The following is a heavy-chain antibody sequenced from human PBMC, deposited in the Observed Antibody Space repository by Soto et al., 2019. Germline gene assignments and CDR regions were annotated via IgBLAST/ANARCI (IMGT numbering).Heavy chain of an antibody. J-gene: IGHJ5*02. CDR3: ARAKYYYDSSGYYWGHWFDP. Sequence: SETLSLTCTVSGGSISSYYWSWIRQPPGKGLEWIGYIYYSGSTNYNPSLKSRVTISVDTSKNQFSLKLSSVTAADTAVYYCARAKYYYDSSGYYWGHWFDPWGQGTLVTVSS. D-gene: IGHD3-22*01. V-gene: IGHV4-59*01. CDR2: IYYSGST. CDR1: GGSISSYY.